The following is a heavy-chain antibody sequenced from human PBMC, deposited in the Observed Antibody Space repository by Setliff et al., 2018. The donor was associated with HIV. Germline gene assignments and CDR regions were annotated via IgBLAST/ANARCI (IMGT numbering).Heavy chain of an antibody. V-gene: IGHV3-15*01. CDR1: GFTFSNAW. Sequence: GGSLRLSCAASGFTFSNAWMSWVRQAPGKGLEWVGRIKSKTDGGTTDYAAPVKGRFTISRDDSKNMLYLQMNSLKTEDTALYYCATDNCGGDCYLNYWGLGTLVTVS. CDR3: ATDNCGGDCYLNY. CDR2: IKSKTDGGTT. D-gene: IGHD2-21*02. J-gene: IGHJ4*02.